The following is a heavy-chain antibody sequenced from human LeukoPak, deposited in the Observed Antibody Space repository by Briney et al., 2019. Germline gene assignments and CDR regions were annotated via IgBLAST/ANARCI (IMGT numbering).Heavy chain of an antibody. V-gene: IGHV1-46*01. D-gene: IGHD6-19*01. CDR3: ATTSSGWHYFDY. Sequence: GASVKVSCKASGGTFSSYAISWVRQASGQGLEWMGIINPSGGSTSYAQKFQGRVTMTRDTSTSTVYMELSSLRSEDTAVYYCATTSSGWHYFDYWGQGTLVTVSS. CDR1: GGTFSSYA. J-gene: IGHJ4*02. CDR2: INPSGGST.